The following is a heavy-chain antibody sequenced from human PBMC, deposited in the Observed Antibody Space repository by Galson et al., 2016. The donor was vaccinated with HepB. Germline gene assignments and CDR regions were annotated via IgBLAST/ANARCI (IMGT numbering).Heavy chain of an antibody. CDR2: ITRSGDAT. V-gene: IGHV3-23*01. J-gene: IGHJ4*02. D-gene: IGHD3-16*01. CDR1: GFSFSNSG. Sequence: SLRLSCAASGFSFSNSGMSWVRQAPGRGLEWVSGITRSGDATPYADFVKGRFTISRDNSKSTLYLYMNNLTAGDTAIYYCGKHGGFDYWGQGALVTVSS. CDR3: GKHGGFDY.